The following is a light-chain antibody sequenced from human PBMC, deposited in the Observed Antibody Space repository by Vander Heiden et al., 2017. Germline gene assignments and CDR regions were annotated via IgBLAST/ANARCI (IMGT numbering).Light chain of an antibody. J-gene: IGLJ2*01. CDR2: DDI. V-gene: IGLV3-21*02. CDR1: NIGTKT. CDR3: QVWDTDSDHVV. Sequence: SYVLTQPPPPSVAPGHTARCTCEGNNIGTKTVHWCHQRPGQTPMLVVYDDIARPSGIPERFSGSNTGNTATLPISRGEGEDEADYSCQVWDTDSDHVVFGGGTKLTVL.